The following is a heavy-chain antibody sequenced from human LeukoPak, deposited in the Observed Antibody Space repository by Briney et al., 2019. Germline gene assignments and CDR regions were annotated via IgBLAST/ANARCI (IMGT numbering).Heavy chain of an antibody. Sequence: GGSLRLSCAASGFRLSSYWMSWVRQAPGKGLEWVANIKYDGSGKYYVDSVKGRFTISRDDAKNSLYLEMNSLRAEDTAVYYCARDLFSGSYQEDFWGQGTLATVSS. CDR1: GFRLSSYW. J-gene: IGHJ4*02. D-gene: IGHD1-26*01. CDR3: ARDLFSGSYQEDF. CDR2: IKYDGSGK. V-gene: IGHV3-7*01.